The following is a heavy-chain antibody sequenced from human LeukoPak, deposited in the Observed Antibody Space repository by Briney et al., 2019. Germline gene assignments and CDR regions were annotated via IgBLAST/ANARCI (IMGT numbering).Heavy chain of an antibody. CDR3: ARCYYDSSGYSSWGYYYYGMDV. V-gene: IGHV3-30*03. D-gene: IGHD3-22*01. J-gene: IGHJ6*02. CDR2: ISYDGINK. Sequence: PGGSLRLSCAASGFTFSSYGMHWVRQAPGKGLEWVALISYDGINKNYADSVKGRFTISRDNSKNTLYLQMNSLRAEDTAVYYCARCYYDSSGYSSWGYYYYGMDVWGQGTTVTVSS. CDR1: GFTFSSYG.